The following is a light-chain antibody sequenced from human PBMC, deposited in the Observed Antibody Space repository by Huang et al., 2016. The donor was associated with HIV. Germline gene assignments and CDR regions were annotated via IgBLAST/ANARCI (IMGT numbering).Light chain of an antibody. CDR2: GSS. Sequence: EIVMTQSLATLSVSPGQRVTLSCRANRSLSTNLAWYQQRHGQAPRLLLYGSSTRATGIPARFSGSGSGTDFSLTISSLQSEDFALYYCHQYNNWLLSFGGGTRV. CDR3: HQYNNWLLS. V-gene: IGKV3-15*01. CDR1: RSLSTN. J-gene: IGKJ4*01.